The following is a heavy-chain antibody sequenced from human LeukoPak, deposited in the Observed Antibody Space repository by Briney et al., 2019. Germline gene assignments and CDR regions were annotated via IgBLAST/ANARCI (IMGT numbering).Heavy chain of an antibody. V-gene: IGHV1-69*13. CDR3: ARDHPASAYYDFWSGNYYGMDV. Sequence: GASVKVSCKASGGTFSSYAISWVRQAPGQGLEWMGGIIPIFGTANYAQKFQGRVTITADESTSTAYMELSSLRSEDTAVYYCARDHPASAYYDFWSGNYYGMDVWGQGTTVTVFS. CDR2: IIPIFGTA. CDR1: GGTFSSYA. J-gene: IGHJ6*02. D-gene: IGHD3-3*01.